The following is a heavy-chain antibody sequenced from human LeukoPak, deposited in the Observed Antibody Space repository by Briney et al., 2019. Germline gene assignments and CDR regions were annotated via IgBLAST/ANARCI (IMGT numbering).Heavy chain of an antibody. CDR2: IIPIFGTA. J-gene: IGHJ5*02. Sequence: SVKVPCKASGGTFTSYAISWVRQAPGQGLEWMGGIIPIFGTANYAQKFQGRVTITADESTSTAYMELSSLRSEDTAVYYCARDARHRYCSSSSCYRGWLDPWGQGTPVTVSS. CDR3: ARDARHRYCSSSSCYRGWLDP. V-gene: IGHV1-69*13. D-gene: IGHD2-2*01. CDR1: GGTFTSYA.